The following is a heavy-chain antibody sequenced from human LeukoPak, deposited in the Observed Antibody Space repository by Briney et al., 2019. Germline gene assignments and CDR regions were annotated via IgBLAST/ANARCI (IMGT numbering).Heavy chain of an antibody. D-gene: IGHD6-13*01. V-gene: IGHV3-23*01. CDR3: AKVTGIAAAGTLWFDP. J-gene: IGHJ5*02. CDR1: GFTFSNAW. CDR2: ISGSGGST. Sequence: GGSLRLSCAASGFTFSNAWMSWVRQAPGKGLEWVSAISGSGGSTYYADSVKGRFTISGDNSKNTLYLQMNSLRAEDTAVYYCAKVTGIAAAGTLWFDPWGQGTLVTVSS.